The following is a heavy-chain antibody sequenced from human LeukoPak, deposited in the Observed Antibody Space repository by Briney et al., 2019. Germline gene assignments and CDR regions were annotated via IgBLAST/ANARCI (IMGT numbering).Heavy chain of an antibody. CDR1: GFTFSSYW. CDR3: ARGGSGSKTYYFDY. V-gene: IGHV3-74*01. CDR2: INSDGSST. J-gene: IGHJ4*02. D-gene: IGHD3-10*01. Sequence: GGSLRLSCAASGFTFSSYWMHWVRQAPGKGLVWVSRINSDGSSTSYADSVKGRFTISRDNAKNTLYLQMNSLRAEDTAVYYCARGGSGSKTYYFDYWGQGTPVTVTS.